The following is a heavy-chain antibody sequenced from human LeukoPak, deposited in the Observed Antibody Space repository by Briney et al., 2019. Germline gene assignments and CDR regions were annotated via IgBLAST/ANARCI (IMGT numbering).Heavy chain of an antibody. J-gene: IGHJ4*02. CDR1: GGSISSGGYY. V-gene: IGHV4-31*03. CDR3: ARGPGRLDYGDSFYFDY. D-gene: IGHD4-17*01. CDR2: VYCSGST. Sequence: SQTLSLTCTVSGGSISSGGYYWSWIRQHPGKGLEWIGYVYCSGSTYYNPSLKSRVTISVDTSKNQFSLKLSSVTAADTAVYYCARGPGRLDYGDSFYFDYWGQGTLVTVSS.